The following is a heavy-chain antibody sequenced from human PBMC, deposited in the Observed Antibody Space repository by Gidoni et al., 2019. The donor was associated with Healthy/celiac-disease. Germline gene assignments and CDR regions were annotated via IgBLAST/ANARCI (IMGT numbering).Heavy chain of an antibody. J-gene: IGHJ5*02. CDR3: ARGGYDFWSGYYTGNWFDP. Sequence: QVQLQQCGAGLSQPSETLSLTCAVYVGSFSGYYWIWIRQPPGKGLEWIGEINHSGSTNYNPSLKSRVTISVDTSKNQFSLKLSSVTAADTAVYYCARGGYDFWSGYYTGNWFDPWGQGTLVTVSS. D-gene: IGHD3-3*01. CDR2: INHSGST. V-gene: IGHV4-34*01. CDR1: VGSFSGYY.